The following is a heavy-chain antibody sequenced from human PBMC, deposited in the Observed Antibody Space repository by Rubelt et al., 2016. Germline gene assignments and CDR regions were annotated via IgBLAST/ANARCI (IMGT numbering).Heavy chain of an antibody. V-gene: IGHV4-59*12. D-gene: IGHD5-18*01. J-gene: IGHJ4*02. CDR3: ASPFGYSYGLGDY. Sequence: GKGLEWIGYIYYSGSTNYNPSLKSRVTISVDTSKNQFSLKLSSVTAADTAVYYCASPFGYSYGLGDYWGQGTLVTVSS. CDR2: IYYSGST.